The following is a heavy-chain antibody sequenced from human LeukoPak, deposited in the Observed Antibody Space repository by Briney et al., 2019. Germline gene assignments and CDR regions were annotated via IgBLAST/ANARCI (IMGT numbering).Heavy chain of an antibody. Sequence: PGGSLRLSCAASGFTFSSYWMNWARQAPGKGLEWVANIKRDGNEKNYVDSVRGRFSISRDNAKNSLYLQMDSLRAEDTAVYYCAKEGAYPIITYDSWGQGALVTVSS. J-gene: IGHJ5*01. V-gene: IGHV3-7*01. D-gene: IGHD3-10*01. CDR2: IKRDGNEK. CDR1: GFTFSSYW. CDR3: AKEGAYPIITYDS.